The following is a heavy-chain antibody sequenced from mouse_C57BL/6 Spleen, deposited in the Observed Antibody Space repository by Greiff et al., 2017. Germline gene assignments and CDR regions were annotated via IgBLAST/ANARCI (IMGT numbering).Heavy chain of an antibody. CDR2: ISSGSSTI. J-gene: IGHJ4*01. V-gene: IGHV5-17*01. Sequence: EVKLMESGGDLVKPGGSLKLSCAASGFTFSDYGMHWVRQAPEKGLEWVAYISSGSSTIYYADTVKGRFTISRDNAKNTLFLQMTSLRSEDTAMYYCAITVSAMDDWGQGTSVTVSS. CDR1: GFTFSDYG. CDR3: AITVSAMDD. D-gene: IGHD1-1*01.